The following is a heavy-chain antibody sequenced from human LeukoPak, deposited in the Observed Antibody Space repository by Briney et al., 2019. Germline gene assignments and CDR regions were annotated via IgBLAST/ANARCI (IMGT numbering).Heavy chain of an antibody. CDR1: GFTLGRYW. D-gene: IGHD3-3*01. J-gene: IGHJ4*02. Sequence: GGSLRLSCAASGFTLGRYWMHWFRQAPGTGLVWVARSNSDEKITDYADSVRGRFTTSRDNTENTVYLQMSSLRAEDTGVYYCARDHHDFWSGYPNYWGQGTLVIVSS. V-gene: IGHV3-74*01. CDR3: ARDHHDFWSGYPNY. CDR2: SNSDEKIT.